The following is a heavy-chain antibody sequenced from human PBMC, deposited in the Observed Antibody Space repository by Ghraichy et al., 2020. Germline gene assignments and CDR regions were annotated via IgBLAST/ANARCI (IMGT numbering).Heavy chain of an antibody. J-gene: IGHJ3*02. V-gene: IGHV3-74*01. Sequence: GGSLRLSCAASGFTFRSYWMHWVRQALGKGLVWVSRINSDGSSTSYADSVKGRFTISRENAKNTLYLQMNSLRDEDTAVYYSARGYYCSGGSCSFDIWGQGTMVTVSS. CDR1: GFTFRSYW. CDR2: INSDGSST. CDR3: ARGYYCSGGSCSFDI. D-gene: IGHD2-15*01.